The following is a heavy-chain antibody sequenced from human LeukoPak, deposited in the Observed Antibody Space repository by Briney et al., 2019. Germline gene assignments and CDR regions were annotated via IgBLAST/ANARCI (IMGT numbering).Heavy chain of an antibody. J-gene: IGHJ5*02. CDR1: GGTFSSYT. D-gene: IGHD1-14*01. CDR3: AAEPGFHTRWFDP. Sequence: SVKVSCKASGGTFSSYTISWVRQAPGQGLEWMGRIIPILGIANYAQKFQGRVTITADKSTSTAYMELSGLRSEDTAVYYCAAEPGFHTRWFDPWGQGTLVTVSS. CDR2: IIPILGIA. V-gene: IGHV1-69*02.